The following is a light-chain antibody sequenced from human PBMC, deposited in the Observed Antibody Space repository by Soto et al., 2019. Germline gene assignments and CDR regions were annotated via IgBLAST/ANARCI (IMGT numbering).Light chain of an antibody. V-gene: IGLV1-44*01. Sequence: QSVLTQPPSASGTPGQRVTISCSGSISNIGSNTVNWYQQLPGTAPKLLIYSTSQRPSGVPDRFSGSKSGTSASLAISGLQSEDEADYYCAAWDDSLHGYVFGTGTKITVL. CDR2: STS. CDR3: AAWDDSLHGYV. J-gene: IGLJ1*01. CDR1: ISNIGSNT.